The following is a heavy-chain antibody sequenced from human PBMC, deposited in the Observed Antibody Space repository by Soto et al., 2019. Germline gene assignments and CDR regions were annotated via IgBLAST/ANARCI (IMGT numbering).Heavy chain of an antibody. V-gene: IGHV1-18*01. D-gene: IGHD1-1*01. Sequence: QVHLVQSGAEVKKPGASVKVSCKASGYTFTSYGITWVRQAPGQGLEWMGWISAHNGNTDYAQKLQGRVIVTRDTSTSTAYMELRSLTSDDTAVYYCVRGRYGDYWGQGALVTVSS. CDR1: GYTFTSYG. CDR2: ISAHNGNT. CDR3: VRGRYGDY. J-gene: IGHJ4*02.